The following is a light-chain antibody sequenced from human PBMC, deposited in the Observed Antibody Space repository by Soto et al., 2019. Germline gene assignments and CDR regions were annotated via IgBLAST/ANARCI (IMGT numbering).Light chain of an antibody. Sequence: QAVVTQPPSVSGAPGQRVTISCTGGRSNIGTGYGVHWYQQVPGTAPRLLIYDNNSRPSGVPDRFSGSKSDTSDSLVITGLQVEDEADYYCQSSDSSVSGSVFGTGTKLTVL. CDR2: DNN. CDR3: QSSDSSVSGSV. J-gene: IGLJ1*01. V-gene: IGLV1-40*01. CDR1: RSNIGTGYG.